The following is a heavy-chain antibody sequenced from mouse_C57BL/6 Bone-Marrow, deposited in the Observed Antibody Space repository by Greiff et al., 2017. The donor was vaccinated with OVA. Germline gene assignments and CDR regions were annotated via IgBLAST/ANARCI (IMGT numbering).Heavy chain of an antibody. CDR2: LNPNYGTT. J-gene: IGHJ1*03. CDR1: GYSFTDYN. Sequence: VQLQQSGPELVKPGASVKISCKASGYSFTDYNMNWVKQSNGKSLEWIGVLNPNYGTTSYNQKFKGKATLTVDQSSSTAYMQLNSLTSEDSAVYYCFTGVAGGTGYFDVWGTGTTVTVSS. V-gene: IGHV1-39*01. D-gene: IGHD1-1*01. CDR3: FTGVAGGTGYFDV.